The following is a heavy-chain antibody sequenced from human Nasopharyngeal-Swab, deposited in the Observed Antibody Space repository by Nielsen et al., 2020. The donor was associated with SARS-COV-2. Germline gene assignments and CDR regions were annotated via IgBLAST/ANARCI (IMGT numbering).Heavy chain of an antibody. CDR3: AKDLTRGDLVTSNAFDI. CDR1: GFSFATSS. Sequence: GESLKISCAASGFSFATSSMNWVRQAPGKGPEWLSYISSSSGTVYYANSVKGRFTISRDNAKNSLYLQMNSLRAEDSALYYCAKDLTRGDLVTSNAFDIWGQGTVVTVS. V-gene: IGHV3-48*01. J-gene: IGHJ3*02. D-gene: IGHD2-21*02. CDR2: ISSSSGTV.